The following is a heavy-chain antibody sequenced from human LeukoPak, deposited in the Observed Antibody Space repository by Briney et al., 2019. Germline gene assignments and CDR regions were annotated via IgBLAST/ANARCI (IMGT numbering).Heavy chain of an antibody. CDR2: ISSSSSYI. Sequence: GGSLRLSCAASGFTFSSYSMNWVRQAPGKGLEWVSSISSSSSYIYYADSVKGRFTFSRDNAKNSLYLQMNSLRAEDTAVYYCARSKNPVEYYYDSSGYLGYWGQGTLVTVSS. CDR3: ARSKNPVEYYYDSSGYLGY. D-gene: IGHD3-22*01. CDR1: GFTFSSYS. V-gene: IGHV3-21*01. J-gene: IGHJ4*02.